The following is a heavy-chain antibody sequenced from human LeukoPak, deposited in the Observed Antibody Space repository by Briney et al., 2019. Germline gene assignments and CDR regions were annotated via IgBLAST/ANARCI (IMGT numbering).Heavy chain of an antibody. CDR2: IYPGDSDT. J-gene: IGHJ4*02. CDR1: GYSFTTYW. V-gene: IGHV5-51*03. Sequence: KPGESLKISCKGSGYSFTTYWVGWVRQMPGKGLEWMGIIYPGDSDTGYSPSFQGQVTISADKSISTAYLQWSSLKASDTAMYYCARERGPYCGGDCYSGFDYWGQGTLVTVSS. D-gene: IGHD2-21*02. CDR3: ARERGPYCGGDCYSGFDY.